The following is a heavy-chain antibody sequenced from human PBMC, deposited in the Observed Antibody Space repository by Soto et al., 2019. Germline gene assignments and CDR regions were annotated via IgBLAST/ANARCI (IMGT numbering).Heavy chain of an antibody. CDR3: ARPQVAAAGHYFDY. CDR2: IYHTGST. Sequence: SETLSLTCAVSGCSISSGYYWGWIRQPPGKGLEWIGSIYHTGSTYYNPSLKSRVTISLDTSNNQFSLKLSSVTAADTAVYYCARPQVAAAGHYFDYWGQGTLVTVSS. CDR1: GCSISSGYY. J-gene: IGHJ4*02. D-gene: IGHD6-13*01. V-gene: IGHV4-38-2*01.